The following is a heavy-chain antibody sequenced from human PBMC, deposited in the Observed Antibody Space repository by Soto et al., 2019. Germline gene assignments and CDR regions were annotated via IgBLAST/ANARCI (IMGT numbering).Heavy chain of an antibody. Sequence: PSETLSLTCTVSGGSISSGGYYWSWIRQHPGKGLEWIGYIYYSGSTYYNPSLKSRVTISVDTSKNQFSLKLSSVTAADTAVYYCAGVGMTTAHPFDYWGQGTLVTVSS. CDR1: GGSISSGGYY. V-gene: IGHV4-31*03. CDR3: AGVGMTTAHPFDY. CDR2: IYYSGST. D-gene: IGHD4-17*01. J-gene: IGHJ4*02.